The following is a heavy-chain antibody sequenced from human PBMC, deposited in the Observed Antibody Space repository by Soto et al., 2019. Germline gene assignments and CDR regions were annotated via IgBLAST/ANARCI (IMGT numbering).Heavy chain of an antibody. V-gene: IGHV3-23*01. CDR1: GFTFSSYA. CDR3: AKGGGYSGYDPLDY. J-gene: IGHJ4*02. CDR2: ISGSGGST. D-gene: IGHD5-12*01. Sequence: GGSLRLCCAASGFTFSSYAMSWVRQAPGKGLEWVSAISGSGGSTYYADSVKGRFTISRDNSKNTLYLQMNSLRAEDTAVYYCAKGGGYSGYDPLDYWGQGTLVTVSS.